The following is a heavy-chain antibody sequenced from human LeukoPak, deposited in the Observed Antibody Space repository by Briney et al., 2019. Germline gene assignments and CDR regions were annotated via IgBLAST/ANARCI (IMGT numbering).Heavy chain of an antibody. CDR1: GYTFTENA. CDR2: IRTDNGNT. Sequence: GASVKVSCKPSGYTFTENALHWVRQAPGQRLEWMGWIRTDNGNTKYSQKFQGRVTLTRDTSASTVYVELNSLRSEDTAVYYCGRGGSSGVDYWGQGTLVTVSS. J-gene: IGHJ4*02. CDR3: GRGGSSGVDY. D-gene: IGHD2-15*01. V-gene: IGHV1-3*04.